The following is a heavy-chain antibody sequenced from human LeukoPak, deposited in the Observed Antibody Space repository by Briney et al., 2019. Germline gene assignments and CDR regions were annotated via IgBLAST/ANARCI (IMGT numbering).Heavy chain of an antibody. Sequence: SETLSLTCTVSGGSISSSNWWSWVRQPPGKGLEWIGEIYHSGSTNYNPSLKSRVTISVDTSKNQFSLKLSSVTAADTAVYYYARLRGFCSGGSCYYFDYWGQGTLVTVSS. CDR1: GGSISSSNW. CDR3: ARLRGFCSGGSCYYFDY. CDR2: IYHSGST. J-gene: IGHJ4*02. D-gene: IGHD2-15*01. V-gene: IGHV4-4*02.